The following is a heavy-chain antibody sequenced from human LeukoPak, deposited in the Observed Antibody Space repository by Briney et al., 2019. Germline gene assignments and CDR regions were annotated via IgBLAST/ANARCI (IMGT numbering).Heavy chain of an antibody. D-gene: IGHD6-13*01. CDR2: INHSGST. V-gene: IGHV4-34*01. Sequence: SETLSLTCAVYGGSFSGYYWSWIRQPPGKGLEWIGEINHSGSTNYNPSLKSRVTISVDTSKNQFSLKLGSVTAADTAVYYCARAPRGSSWSRSYYYYYMDVWGKGTTVTVSS. J-gene: IGHJ6*03. CDR3: ARAPRGSSWSRSYYYYYMDV. CDR1: GGSFSGYY.